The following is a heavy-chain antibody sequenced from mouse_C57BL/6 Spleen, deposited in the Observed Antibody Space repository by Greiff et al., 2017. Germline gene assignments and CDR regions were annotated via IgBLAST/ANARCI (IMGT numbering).Heavy chain of an antibody. J-gene: IGHJ2*01. CDR1: GFTFSDYG. V-gene: IGHV5-17*01. Sequence: EVKLVESGGGLVKPGGSLKLSCAASGFTFSDYGMHWVRQAPEKGLEWVAYISSGSSTIYYADTVKGRFTISRDNAKNTLFLQMTSLRSEDTAMYYCARVGYYMDDWGQGTTLTVSS. D-gene: IGHD2-12*01. CDR2: ISSGSSTI. CDR3: ARVGYYMDD.